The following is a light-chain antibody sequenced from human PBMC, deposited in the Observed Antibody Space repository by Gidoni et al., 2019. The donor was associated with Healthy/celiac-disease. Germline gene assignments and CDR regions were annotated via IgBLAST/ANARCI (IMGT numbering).Light chain of an antibody. CDR3: QQRSNWPLT. CDR2: DAS. J-gene: IGKJ4*01. V-gene: IGKV3-11*01. Sequence: EIVLTHSPATLSLSPGEKATLACRASQCVSSYLAWYQQKPSQAPRLLICDASNRATGIPARFSGSWSRTDFTLTISSLGPEDFAVYYCQQRSNWPLTFGGGTKVEIK. CDR1: QCVSSY.